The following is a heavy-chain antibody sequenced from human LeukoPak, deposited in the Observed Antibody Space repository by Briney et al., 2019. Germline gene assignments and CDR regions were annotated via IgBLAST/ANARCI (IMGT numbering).Heavy chain of an antibody. CDR2: INPDDGAK. CDR1: GFTFDNSW. J-gene: IGHJ4*02. CDR3: ARDRAYSSFDY. Sequence: PGESLRLSCAASGFTFDNSWMNWVRQAPGKGLEWVASINPDDGAKYYVDSVRGRFTISRDNAKNSLYLQMSSLRAEDTAVYYCARDRAYSSFDYWGQGTLVTVSS. V-gene: IGHV3-7*01. D-gene: IGHD5-18*01.